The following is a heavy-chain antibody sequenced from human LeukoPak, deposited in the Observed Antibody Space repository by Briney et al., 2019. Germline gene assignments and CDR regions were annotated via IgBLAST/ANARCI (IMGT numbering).Heavy chain of an antibody. CDR1: GYSISSGYY. Sequence: SETLSLTCTVSGYSISSGYYWGWIRQPPGKGLEWIGSIYHSGSTYYNPSLKSRVTISVDTSKNQFSLKLSSVTAADTAVYYCASIRGGYYFDYWGQGTLVTVSS. CDR3: ASIRGGYYFDY. CDR2: IYHSGST. V-gene: IGHV4-38-2*02. D-gene: IGHD3-16*01. J-gene: IGHJ4*02.